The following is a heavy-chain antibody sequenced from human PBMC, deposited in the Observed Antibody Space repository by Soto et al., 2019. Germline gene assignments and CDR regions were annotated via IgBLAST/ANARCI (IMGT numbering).Heavy chain of an antibody. J-gene: IGHJ4*02. V-gene: IGHV3-74*01. D-gene: IGHD6-13*01. CDR3: ATDSWYFDL. CDR1: GLVFTNFW. Sequence: PGGSLRLSWESSGLVFTNFWMDWVRHVPGKGLVWVARIDTSGHSTNYAESVKGRFTISRDNAKNTVSLQMNSLRVEDPGVYSCATDSWYFDLWRQGSKVTVSS. CDR2: IDTSGHST.